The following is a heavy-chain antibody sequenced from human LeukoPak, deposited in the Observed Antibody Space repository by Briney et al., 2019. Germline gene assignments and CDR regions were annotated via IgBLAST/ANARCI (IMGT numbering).Heavy chain of an antibody. CDR3: ARHTLYGVESWFDP. D-gene: IGHD3-16*01. J-gene: IGHJ5*02. CDR1: GSSISSGYY. Sequence: SETLSLPYAVSGSSISSGYYWGWIRQPPGKGLEWIGSIYHSGSTYYNPFLKSRVTISVDTSKNQFSLKLSSVTAADTAVYYCARHTLYGVESWFDPWGQGTLVTVSS. CDR2: IYHSGST. V-gene: IGHV4-38-2*01.